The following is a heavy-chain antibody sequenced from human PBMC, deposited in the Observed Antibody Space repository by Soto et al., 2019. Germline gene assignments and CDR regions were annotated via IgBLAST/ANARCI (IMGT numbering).Heavy chain of an antibody. CDR1: GFTFSSYG. CDR2: IWYDGSYK. D-gene: IGHD3-22*01. Sequence: PGGSLRLSCAASGFTFSSYGMHWVRQAPGKGLEWVAVIWYDGSYKYYADSVKGRFTISRDNSRNTLYLQMNSLRPEDTAVYYCARDPTSKIVVAKYWGQGTLVTVSS. J-gene: IGHJ4*02. V-gene: IGHV3-33*01. CDR3: ARDPTSKIVVAKY.